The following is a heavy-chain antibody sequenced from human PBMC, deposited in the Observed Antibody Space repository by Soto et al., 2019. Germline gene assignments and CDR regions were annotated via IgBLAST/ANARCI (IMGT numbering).Heavy chain of an antibody. J-gene: IGHJ4*02. CDR1: GGSFSGYY. CDR3: ARGGIAVAGKKDY. D-gene: IGHD6-19*01. V-gene: IGHV4-34*01. CDR2: INHSGST. Sequence: LSLTCAVYGGSFSGYYRSWIRQPPGKGLEWIGEINHSGSTNYNPSLKSRVTISVDTSKNQFSLKLSSVTAADTAVYYCARGGIAVAGKKDYWGQGTLVTVSS.